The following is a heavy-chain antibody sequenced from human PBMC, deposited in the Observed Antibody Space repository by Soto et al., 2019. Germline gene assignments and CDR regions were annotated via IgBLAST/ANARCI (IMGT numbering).Heavy chain of an antibody. V-gene: IGHV3-7*01. J-gene: IGHJ4*02. CDR1: GFTFSSYG. Sequence: EVQLVESGGGLVQPGGSLRLSCAASGFTFSSYGMSWVRQAPGKGLEWVANIKQDGSEKYYVDSVKGRFTISRDNAKNSLYLQMNGLRAEDTAVYYCARDSGLWFGESPLDYWGQGTLVTVSS. D-gene: IGHD3-10*01. CDR3: ARDSGLWFGESPLDY. CDR2: IKQDGSEK.